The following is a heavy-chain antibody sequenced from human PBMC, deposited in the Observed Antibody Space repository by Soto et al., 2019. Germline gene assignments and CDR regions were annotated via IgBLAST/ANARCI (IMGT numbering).Heavy chain of an antibody. D-gene: IGHD6-13*01. CDR3: ARGPLLVRTYYFDY. Sequence: ASVKVSCKASGYTFTSYDINWVRQATGHGLEWMGWMNPNSGNTGYAQKFQGRVTMTRNTSISTAYMELSSLRSEDTAVYYCARGPLLVRTYYFDYWGQGTLVTVSS. CDR1: GYTFTSYD. J-gene: IGHJ4*02. CDR2: MNPNSGNT. V-gene: IGHV1-8*01.